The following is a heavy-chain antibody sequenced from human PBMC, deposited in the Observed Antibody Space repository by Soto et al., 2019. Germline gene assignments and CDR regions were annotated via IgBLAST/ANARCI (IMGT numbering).Heavy chain of an antibody. CDR1: GFTFDDHG. CDR3: AKPTYSSSWSPFDY. Sequence: GSLRLSCAASGFTFDDHGMSWVRQAPGKGLEWVSGINWNGGSTGYADSVKGRFTISRDNAKNSLYLQMNSLRAEDTALYYCAKPTYSSSWSPFDYWGQGTLVTVSS. CDR2: INWNGGST. J-gene: IGHJ4*02. V-gene: IGHV3-20*04. D-gene: IGHD6-13*01.